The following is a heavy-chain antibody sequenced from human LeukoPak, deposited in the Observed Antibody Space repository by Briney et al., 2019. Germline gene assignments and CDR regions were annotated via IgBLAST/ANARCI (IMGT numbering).Heavy chain of an antibody. CDR3: ARDPGGDLTTR. CDR2: INWNGDST. V-gene: IGHV3-20*04. CDR1: GFTFDDYG. D-gene: IGHD4-17*01. Sequence: PGGSLRLSCAASGFTFDDYGMSWVRQGPGKGLEWVSGINWNGDSTGYADSVKGRFTISRDNAKNSLYLQMNSLRAEDTAVYYCARDPGGDLTTRWGQGTLVTVSS. J-gene: IGHJ4*02.